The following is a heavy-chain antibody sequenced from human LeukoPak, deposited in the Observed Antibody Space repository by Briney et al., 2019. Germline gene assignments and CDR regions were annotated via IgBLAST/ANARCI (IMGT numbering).Heavy chain of an antibody. D-gene: IGHD1-26*01. CDR3: ARQWELLYLDY. Sequence: GGSLRLSCAASGFTFSDYYMSWIRQAPGKGLEWVANIKQDGSEKYYVDSVKGRFTISRDNAKNSLYLQMNSLRAEDTAVYYCARQWELLYLDYWGQGTLVTVSS. V-gene: IGHV3-7*01. CDR1: GFTFSDYY. CDR2: IKQDGSEK. J-gene: IGHJ4*02.